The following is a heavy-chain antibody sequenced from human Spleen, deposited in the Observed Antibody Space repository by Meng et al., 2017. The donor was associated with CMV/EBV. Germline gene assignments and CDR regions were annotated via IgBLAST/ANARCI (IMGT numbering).Heavy chain of an antibody. CDR2: ISSSGSTI. CDR3: ASDILTGYLEV. CDR1: GFTFSSYE. Sequence: LSLTCAASGFTFSSYEMNWVRQAPGKGLEWVSYISSSGSTIYYADSVKGRFTISRDIPGNSLYLQMNSLRVEDTGVYYCASDILTGYLEVWGQGTTVTVSS. V-gene: IGHV3-48*03. J-gene: IGHJ6*02. D-gene: IGHD3-9*01.